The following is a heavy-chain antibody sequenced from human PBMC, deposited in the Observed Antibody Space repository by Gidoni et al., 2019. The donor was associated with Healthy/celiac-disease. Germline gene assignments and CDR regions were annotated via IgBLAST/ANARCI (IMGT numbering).Heavy chain of an antibody. CDR3: ARETVVTGGWWYFDL. CDR1: GGTFSSYT. J-gene: IGHJ2*01. CDR2: IIPILGIA. D-gene: IGHD2-15*01. Sequence: GSTGKVSCKASGGTFSSYTISWVRQAPGQGLEWMGRIIPILGIANYAQKFQGRVTITADKSTSTAYMELSSLRSEDTAVYYCARETVVTGGWWYFDLWGRGTLVTVSS. V-gene: IGHV1-69*04.